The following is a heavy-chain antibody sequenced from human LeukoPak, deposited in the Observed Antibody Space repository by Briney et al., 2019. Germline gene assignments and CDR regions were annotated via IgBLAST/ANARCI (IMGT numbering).Heavy chain of an antibody. V-gene: IGHV4-39*01. CDR1: GGSIRSSSYY. Sequence: SETLSLTCTVSGGSIRSSSYYWAWIRQPPGKGLEWIGNIYYSGSTYYNPSLKRRVTVSVDTSKNQFSLKLSSVTAADTAVYYCARVDSSSAGIDYWGQGTLVTVSS. CDR3: ARVDSSSAGIDY. D-gene: IGHD6-6*01. CDR2: IYYSGST. J-gene: IGHJ4*02.